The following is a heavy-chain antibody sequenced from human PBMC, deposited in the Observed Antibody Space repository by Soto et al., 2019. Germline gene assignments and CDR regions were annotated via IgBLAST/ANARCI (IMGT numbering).Heavy chain of an antibody. Sequence: EVQLVESGGGLVQPGGSLRLSCAASGFTFSSYWMSWVRQAPGKGLEWVANIKQDGSEIHYVDSVKGRFTISRDNAKNSRYLQMNSLRAEDTAVYYCARDLASTTIPNYWGQGTLVTVSS. CDR3: ARDLASTTIPNY. D-gene: IGHD4-17*01. V-gene: IGHV3-7*04. J-gene: IGHJ4*02. CDR1: GFTFSSYW. CDR2: IKQDGSEI.